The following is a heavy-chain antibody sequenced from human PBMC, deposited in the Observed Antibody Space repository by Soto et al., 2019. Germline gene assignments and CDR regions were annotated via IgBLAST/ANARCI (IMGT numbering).Heavy chain of an antibody. CDR3: ARGTYSYGRVHAFDI. CDR2: INHSGST. D-gene: IGHD3-10*01. Sequence: SETLSLTCAVYGGSFSGYYWSWMRQPPGKGLEWIGEINHSGSTNYNPSNKSRVTISVDTSKNHFSLKLRSVTAADTAVYFCARGTYSYGRVHAFDIWGQGTMVT. CDR1: GGSFSGYY. J-gene: IGHJ3*02. V-gene: IGHV4-34*09.